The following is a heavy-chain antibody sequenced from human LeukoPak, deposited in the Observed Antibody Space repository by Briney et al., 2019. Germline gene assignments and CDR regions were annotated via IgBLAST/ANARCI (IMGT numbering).Heavy chain of an antibody. CDR3: VRAVNNWFDP. V-gene: IGHV4-59*01. J-gene: IGHJ5*02. Sequence: SETLSLTCTVSGDSINTYYWSWIRQPPGKGLEWIAYIYFSGSTNYNPSLKSRVTISVDTSKNQFSLKMTSVTAADTAVYYCVRAVNNWFDPWGQGTLVTVSS. CDR2: IYFSGST. CDR1: GDSINTYY.